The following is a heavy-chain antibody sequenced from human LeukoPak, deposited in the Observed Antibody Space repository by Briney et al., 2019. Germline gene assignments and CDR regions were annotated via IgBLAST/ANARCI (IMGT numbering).Heavy chain of an antibody. V-gene: IGHV3-23*01. Sequence: GGSLRLSCAASAFTFSSYAMSWVRQAPGKGLEWVSAISGSGGSTYYADSVKGRFTISRDNSKNTLYLQMNSLRAEDTAVYYCAKALTMVRGVIPPYDYWGQGTLVTVSS. D-gene: IGHD3-10*01. CDR2: ISGSGGST. CDR1: AFTFSSYA. CDR3: AKALTMVRGVIPPYDY. J-gene: IGHJ4*02.